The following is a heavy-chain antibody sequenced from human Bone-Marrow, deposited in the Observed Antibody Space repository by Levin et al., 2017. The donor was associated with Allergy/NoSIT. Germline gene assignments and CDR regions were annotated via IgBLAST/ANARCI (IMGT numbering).Heavy chain of an antibody. Sequence: EASVKVSCKASGYTFTGYYMHWVRQAPGQGLEWMGWINPNSGGTNYAQKFQGRVTMTRDTSISTAYMELSRLRSDDTAVYYCAREVVTASGHDAFDIWGQGTMVTVSS. CDR1: GYTFTGYY. D-gene: IGHD2-21*02. CDR3: AREVVTASGHDAFDI. CDR2: INPNSGGT. J-gene: IGHJ3*02. V-gene: IGHV1-2*02.